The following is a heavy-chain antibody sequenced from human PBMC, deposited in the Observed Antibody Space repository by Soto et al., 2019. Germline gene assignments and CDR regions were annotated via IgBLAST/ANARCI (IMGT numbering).Heavy chain of an antibody. D-gene: IGHD1-26*01. CDR1: GFSFSNAW. J-gene: IGHJ6*02. CDR2: IKSKTDGGTT. V-gene: IGHV3-15*01. CDR3: TTDVTVTYSGSLYYYYYGMDV. Sequence: EVQLVEAGGGLVKPGGSLRLSCAASGFSFSNAWMSWVRQAPGKGLEWVGRIKSKTDGGTTDYAAPVKGRFTISRDASKDTLYLQMNSLKTEDTAVYYCTTDVTVTYSGSLYYYYYGMDVWGQGTTVTVSS.